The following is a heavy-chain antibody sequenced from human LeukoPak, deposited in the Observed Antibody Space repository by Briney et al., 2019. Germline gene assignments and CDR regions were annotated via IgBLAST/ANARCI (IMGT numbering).Heavy chain of an antibody. Sequence: PGRSLRLSCAASGFTLDDYAMHWVRQAPGKGLEWVAVIWYDGSNKYYADSVKGRFTISRDNSKNTLYLQMNSLRAEDTAVYYCARGSSSRADDYWGQGTLVTVSS. CDR3: ARGSSSRADDY. V-gene: IGHV3-33*08. D-gene: IGHD6-13*01. CDR2: IWYDGSNK. J-gene: IGHJ4*02. CDR1: GFTLDDYA.